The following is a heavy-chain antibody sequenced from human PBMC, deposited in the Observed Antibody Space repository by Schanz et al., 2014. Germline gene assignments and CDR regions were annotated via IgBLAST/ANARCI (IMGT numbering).Heavy chain of an antibody. CDR1: GFTFYSYA. J-gene: IGHJ6*02. Sequence: DVQLLESGGGLVQPGGSLRLSCAASGFTFYSYAMTWVRQAPGKGLEWVSSISHSGGSKYYADSVKGRFTISRDNSENTLYLQMNSLSADDTAVFYCAKGMGYCSGGTCYDYYYYGLDVWGQGTTVTVSS. CDR2: ISHSGGSK. V-gene: IGHV3-23*01. CDR3: AKGMGYCSGGTCYDYYYYGLDV. D-gene: IGHD2-15*01.